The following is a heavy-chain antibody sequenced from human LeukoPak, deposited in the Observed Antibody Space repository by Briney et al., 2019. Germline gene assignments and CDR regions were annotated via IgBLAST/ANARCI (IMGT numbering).Heavy chain of an antibody. Sequence: SETLSLTCTVSGYSISSGYYWGWIRQPPGKGLEWIGSIYHSGSTYYNPSLKSRVTISVDTSKNQFSLKLSSVTAADTAVYYCARGPGIIDYWGQGTLVTVSS. CDR2: IYHSGST. CDR3: ARGPGIIDY. V-gene: IGHV4-38-2*02. J-gene: IGHJ4*02. CDR1: GYSISSGYY.